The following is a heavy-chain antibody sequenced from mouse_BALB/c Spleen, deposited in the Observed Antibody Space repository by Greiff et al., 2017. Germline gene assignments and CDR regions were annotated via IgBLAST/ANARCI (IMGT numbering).Heavy chain of an antibody. D-gene: IGHD2-4*01. J-gene: IGHJ4*01. V-gene: IGHV5-6-3*01. Sequence: EVKLMESGGGLVQPGGSLKLSCAASGFTFSSYGMSWVRQTPDKRLELVATINSNGGSTYYPDSVKGRFTISRDNAKNTLYLQMSSLKSEDTAMYYCARDRYYDYDDYYAMDYWGQGTSVTVSS. CDR2: INSNGGST. CDR3: ARDRYYDYDDYYAMDY. CDR1: GFTFSSYG.